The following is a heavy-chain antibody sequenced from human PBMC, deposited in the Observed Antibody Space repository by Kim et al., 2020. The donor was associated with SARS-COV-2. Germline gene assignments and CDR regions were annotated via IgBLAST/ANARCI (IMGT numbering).Heavy chain of an antibody. Sequence: SETLSLTCTVSGGSISSYYWSWIRQPAGKGLEWIGRIYTSGSTNYNPSLKSRVTMSVDTSKNQFSLKLSSVTAADTAVYYCARDGGRGEQWLGPADYWGQGTLVTVSS. V-gene: IGHV4-4*07. CDR2: IYTSGST. J-gene: IGHJ4*02. D-gene: IGHD6-19*01. CDR1: GGSISSYY. CDR3: ARDGGRGEQWLGPADY.